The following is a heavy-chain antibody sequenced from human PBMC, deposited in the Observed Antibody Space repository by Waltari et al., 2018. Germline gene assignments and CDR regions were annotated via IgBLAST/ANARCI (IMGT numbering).Heavy chain of an antibody. D-gene: IGHD3-22*01. CDR2: ITPMSGIN. J-gene: IGHJ4*01. CDR1: GGTFSSYV. Sequence: QVQLGQSGAEVRKPGSAVKISCKASGGTFSSYVISGRRQARGQGLEWVGGITPMSGINNDAQKFQGRVTITADKSTSTAYMELSSLRSEDTAVYYCARDLPPANYDLIGYPFDFWGHGTLVTVSS. V-gene: IGHV1-69*10. CDR3: ARDLPPANYDLIGYPFDF.